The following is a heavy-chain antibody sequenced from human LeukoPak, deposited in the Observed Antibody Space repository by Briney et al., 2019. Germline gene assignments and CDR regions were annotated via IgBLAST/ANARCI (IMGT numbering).Heavy chain of an antibody. CDR3: ARDRAFGVGAIGDY. D-gene: IGHD1-26*01. CDR2: IIPIFGTA. V-gene: IGHV1-69*05. J-gene: IGHJ4*02. CDR1: GGTFSSYA. Sequence: GASVKGSCKASGGTFSSYAISWVRQAPGQGLEWMGGIIPIFGTANYAQKFQGRVTITTDESTSTAYMELSSLRSEDTAVYYCARDRAFGVGAIGDYWGQGTLVTVSS.